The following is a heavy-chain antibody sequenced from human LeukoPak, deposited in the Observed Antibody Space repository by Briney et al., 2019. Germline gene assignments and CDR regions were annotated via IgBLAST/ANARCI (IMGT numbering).Heavy chain of an antibody. Sequence: GGSLRLSCAASGFTFSSYGMHWVRQAPGKGLEWVAVIWYGGSNKYYADSVKGRFTISRDNSKNTLYLQMNSLRAEDTAVYYCARWGTIAVAGHLGGANWSDPWAKEPLVTVS. CDR2: IWYGGSNK. V-gene: IGHV3-33*01. CDR3: ARWGTIAVAGHLGGANWSDP. CDR1: GFTFSSYG. D-gene: IGHD6-19*01. J-gene: IGHJ5*02.